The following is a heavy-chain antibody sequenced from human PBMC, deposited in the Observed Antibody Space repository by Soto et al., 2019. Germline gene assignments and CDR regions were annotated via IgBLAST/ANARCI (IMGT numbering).Heavy chain of an antibody. CDR3: EAGHASVVVARGAFDI. CDR2: ISAYNGNT. J-gene: IGHJ3*02. Sequence: QVQLVQSGAEVKKPGASVKVSCKASGYTFTSYGISWVRQAPGQGLEWMGWISAYNGNTNYAQKLQGRVTMTTDTSTSTAYMELRSQRSDDTAVYYCEAGHASVVVARGAFDIWGQGTMVTVSS. V-gene: IGHV1-18*01. D-gene: IGHD2-15*01. CDR1: GYTFTSYG.